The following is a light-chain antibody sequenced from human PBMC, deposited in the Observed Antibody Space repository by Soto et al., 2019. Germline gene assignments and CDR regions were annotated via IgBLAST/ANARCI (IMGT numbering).Light chain of an antibody. CDR1: SNDVKGYNY. CDR3: NSYTSSSTYV. Sequence: QSVLTQPASVSGSPGQSITISCTGTSNDVKGYNYVSWYQQHPGKAPKLIIYDVSNRPSGVSNRFSGSKSGNTASLTISGLQAEDEADYYCNSYTSSSTYVFGTGTKVTVL. V-gene: IGLV2-14*03. CDR2: DVS. J-gene: IGLJ1*01.